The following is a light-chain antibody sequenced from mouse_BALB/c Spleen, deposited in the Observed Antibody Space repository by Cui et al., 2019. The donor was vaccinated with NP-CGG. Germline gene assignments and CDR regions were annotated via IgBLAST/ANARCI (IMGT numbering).Light chain of an antibody. J-gene: IGLJ1*01. CDR1: TGAVTTSNY. CDR2: GTN. CDR3: ALWYSNHWV. Sequence: QAVVTQESALTTSPGETVTLTCRSSTGAVTTSNYDNWVQEKPDHLFTGLIGGTNNRAPGVPARFSGSLIGDKAVLTITGAQTEDEAIYFCALWYSNHWVFGGGTNLTVL. V-gene: IGLV1*01.